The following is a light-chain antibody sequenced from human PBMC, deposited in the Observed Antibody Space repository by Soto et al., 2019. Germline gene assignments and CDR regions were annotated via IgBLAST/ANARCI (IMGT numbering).Light chain of an antibody. V-gene: IGLV2-8*01. Sequence: QSVLTQPPSASGSPGQSVTISYTGTSSDVGGYNYVSWYQHHSGKAPKLMIYEVNKRPSGVPDRFSGSKSGNTASLTVSGLQAEDEADYYCNSYAGSNNLGVFGTGTKVTVL. CDR2: EVN. CDR3: NSYAGSNNLGV. CDR1: SSDVGGYNY. J-gene: IGLJ1*01.